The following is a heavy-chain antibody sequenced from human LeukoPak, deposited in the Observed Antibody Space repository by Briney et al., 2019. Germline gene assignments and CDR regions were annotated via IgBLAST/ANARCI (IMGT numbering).Heavy chain of an antibody. CDR2: TYYWSKWYN. V-gene: IGHV6-1*01. Sequence: SQTPSLTSAISGDSASSNSAAWNWIRQSPSSGLEWLGRTYYWSKWYNDYAVSVKSRITINPDTSKNQFSLHLNSVTPEDTAVYYCARSDSGWVDYWGQGTLVTVSS. CDR3: ARSDSGWVDY. CDR1: GDSASSNSAA. J-gene: IGHJ4*02. D-gene: IGHD6-19*01.